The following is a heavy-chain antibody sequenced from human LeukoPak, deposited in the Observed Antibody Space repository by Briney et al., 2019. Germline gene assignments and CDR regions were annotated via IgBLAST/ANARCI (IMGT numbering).Heavy chain of an antibody. CDR3: ARQERATTWVALNL. Sequence: ASVKVSCKASGYTFTSHDISWVRQAPGQGLEWMGWINTYYGNTNYAQKLQGRVTMTTDTSTSTAYMELRGLRSDDTAVYYCARQERATTWVALNLWGQGTLVSVSS. V-gene: IGHV1-18*01. J-gene: IGHJ5*02. CDR1: GYTFTSHD. CDR2: INTYYGNT. D-gene: IGHD5-24*01.